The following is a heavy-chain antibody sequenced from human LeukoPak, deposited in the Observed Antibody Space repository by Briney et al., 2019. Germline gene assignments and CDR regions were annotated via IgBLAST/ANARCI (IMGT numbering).Heavy chain of an antibody. Sequence: SETLSLTCTVSGGSISSYYWSWIRQPPGKGLEWIGYIYYSGNTNYNPSLKSRVTISVDTSKNQFSLKLSSVTAADTAVYYCARFTWSYDSSGYYVDYWGQGTLVTVSS. V-gene: IGHV4-59*01. CDR3: ARFTWSYDSSGYYVDY. D-gene: IGHD3-22*01. CDR2: IYYSGNT. J-gene: IGHJ4*02. CDR1: GGSISSYY.